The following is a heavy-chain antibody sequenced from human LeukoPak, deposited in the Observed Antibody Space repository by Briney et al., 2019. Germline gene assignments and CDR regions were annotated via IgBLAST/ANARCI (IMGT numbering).Heavy chain of an antibody. CDR3: ARDVTMVRGGPNWFDP. D-gene: IGHD3-10*01. J-gene: IGHJ5*02. Sequence: GGSLRLSCAASGFTFSSYSMNWVRQAPGKGLEWVSSISSSSSYIYYADSVKGRFTISRDNAKKSLYLQMNSLRAEDTAVYYCARDVTMVRGGPNWFDPWGQGTLITVSS. CDR2: ISSSSSYI. V-gene: IGHV3-21*01. CDR1: GFTFSSYS.